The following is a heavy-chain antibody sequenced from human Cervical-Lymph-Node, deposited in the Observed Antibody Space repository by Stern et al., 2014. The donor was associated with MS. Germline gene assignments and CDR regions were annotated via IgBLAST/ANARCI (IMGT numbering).Heavy chain of an antibody. D-gene: IGHD6-13*01. J-gene: IGHJ4*02. CDR1: GFSLTTSGVG. V-gene: IGHV2-5*02. Sequence: QVNLKESGPTLVKPTQTLTLKCIFSGFSLTTSGVGVGWIRQPPGKALEWLGFIYWDDDKLYSPSLKRRITITKDTSKNQVVLTMTNMYPVDTATYYCIHTSPRVPGIDYWGQGTLVTVSS. CDR3: IHTSPRVPGIDY. CDR2: IYWDDDK.